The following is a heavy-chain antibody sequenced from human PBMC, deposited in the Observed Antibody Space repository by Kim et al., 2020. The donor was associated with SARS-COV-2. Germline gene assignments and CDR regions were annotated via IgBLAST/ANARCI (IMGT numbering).Heavy chain of an antibody. D-gene: IGHD4-17*01. V-gene: IGHV3-23*01. CDR2: VSDRDGST. Sequence: GGSLRLSCVASGFTFSKYGMSWVRQAPGKGLEWVSGVSDRDGSTYYVDSVTGRFTISRDNSKNTLYLQMNSLRAEDTAVYYCAKEGGEEACDYVGAFDVWGQETVVTVSS. CDR3: AKEGGEEACDYVGAFDV. J-gene: IGHJ3*01. CDR1: GFTFSKYG.